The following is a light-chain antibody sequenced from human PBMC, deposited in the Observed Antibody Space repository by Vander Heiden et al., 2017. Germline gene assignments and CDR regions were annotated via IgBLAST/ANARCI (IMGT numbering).Light chain of an antibody. J-gene: IGKJ5*01. CDR1: QSVSSY. V-gene: IGKV3-11*01. CDR2: DAS. CDR3: QQRSNWPPIT. Sequence: EIVLTQSPATLSLSPGESATLPCRASQSVSSYLAWYQQKPGQAPRLLIYDASNRATGIPARFSGSGSGSDFILTISSLEPEDFAVYYCQQRSNWPPITFGQGTRLEIK.